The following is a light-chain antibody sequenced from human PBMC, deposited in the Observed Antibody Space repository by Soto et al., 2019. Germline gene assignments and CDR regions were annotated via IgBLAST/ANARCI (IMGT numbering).Light chain of an antibody. Sequence: EIVLTQSPGTLSLSPGERATHSCRASQSLSTNSLAWYQQKPGQTPRLLIYAASTRDTDIPDRFNGSGSGTDFALTISRLEPEDFALYYCQQYDASPLTFGPGTKVHIK. CDR1: QSLSTNS. J-gene: IGKJ3*01. CDR2: AAS. CDR3: QQYDASPLT. V-gene: IGKV3-20*01.